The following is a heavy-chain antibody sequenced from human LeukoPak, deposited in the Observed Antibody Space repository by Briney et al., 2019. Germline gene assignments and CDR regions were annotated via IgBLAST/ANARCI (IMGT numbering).Heavy chain of an antibody. CDR3: ARGVYDIVAGYRPYFLDY. Sequence: GGSLRLSCAASGFTFSSYSMDWVRQAPGKGLEWVSSTSSTSSYKYYAGSVKGRFTVSRDNAKSSLFLQMNNLRAEDTAVYHCARGVYDIVAGYRPYFLDYWGLGTLVTVSS. J-gene: IGHJ4*02. V-gene: IGHV3-21*01. CDR1: GFTFSSYS. CDR2: TSSTSSYK. D-gene: IGHD3-9*01.